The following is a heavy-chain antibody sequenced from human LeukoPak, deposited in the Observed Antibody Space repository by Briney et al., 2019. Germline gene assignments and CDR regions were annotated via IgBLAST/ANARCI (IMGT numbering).Heavy chain of an antibody. CDR3: ARENWGTADY. V-gene: IGHV3-7*01. CDR1: GFSFPPYW. CDR2: VNQDGREK. D-gene: IGHD2-8*02. Sequence: GGSLRLSCAASGFSFPPYWMMWVRQTPEKGLEWVATVNQDGREKWYVDSVKGRFSISKDSANNMVYLQMNSLRAEDTAIYYCARENWGTADYWGQGTLVTVSS. J-gene: IGHJ4*02.